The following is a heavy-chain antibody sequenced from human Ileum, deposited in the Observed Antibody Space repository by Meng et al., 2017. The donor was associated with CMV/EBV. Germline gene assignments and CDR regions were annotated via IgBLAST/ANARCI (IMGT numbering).Heavy chain of an antibody. Sequence: GGSLRLSCAASGFTFSNAWMSWVRQAPGKGLEWVGRIRSNADDFTTDYAAPVKGRFTISRDESKNTLYMQMNSLRIEDTAVYYGATGQWGERRPAAATKFDHWGQGTLVTVSS. CDR3: ATGQWGERRPAAATKFDH. V-gene: IGHV3-15*01. CDR2: IRSNADDFTT. J-gene: IGHJ5*02. D-gene: IGHD2-2*01. CDR1: GFTFSNAW.